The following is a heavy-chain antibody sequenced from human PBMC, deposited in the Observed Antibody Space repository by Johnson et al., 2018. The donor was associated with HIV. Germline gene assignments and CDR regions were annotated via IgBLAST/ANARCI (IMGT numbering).Heavy chain of an antibody. D-gene: IGHD3-10*01. CDR2: ISWNSGSI. CDR1: GFTFDDYA. Sequence: VQLVESGGGLVQPGRSLRLSCAASGFTFDDYAMHWVRQAPGKGLEWVSGISWNSGSIGYADSVKGRFTISRDNAKKSLYLQMSSLRPEDTALYYCAKDMVPWFGELPCAFDAFDIWGQGTVVTVSS. CDR3: AKDMVPWFGELPCAFDAFDI. J-gene: IGHJ3*02. V-gene: IGHV3-9*01.